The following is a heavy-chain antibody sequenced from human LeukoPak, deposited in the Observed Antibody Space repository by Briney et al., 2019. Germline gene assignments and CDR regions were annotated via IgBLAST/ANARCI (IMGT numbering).Heavy chain of an antibody. V-gene: IGHV4-38-2*02. Sequence: SETLSLTCTVSGYSISSGYYWGWIRQPPGKGLEWIGSIYHSGSTYYNPSLKSRVTISVDTSKNQFSLKLSSVTAADTAVYYCARYRGSYFFDYWGQGTLVTVSS. CDR1: GYSISSGYY. J-gene: IGHJ4*02. CDR2: IYHSGST. CDR3: ARYRGSYFFDY. D-gene: IGHD1-26*01.